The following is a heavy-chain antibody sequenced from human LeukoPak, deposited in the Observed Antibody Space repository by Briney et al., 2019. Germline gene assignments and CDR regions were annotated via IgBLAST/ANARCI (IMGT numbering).Heavy chain of an antibody. CDR3: AREGNIAARLSATPDY. CDR2: ISYDGSNK. CDR1: GFTFSSYA. Sequence: PGRSLRLSCAASGFTFSSYAMHWVRQAPGKGLEWVAVISYDGSNKYYADSVKGRFTISRDNSKNTLYLQMNSLRAEDTAVYYCAREGNIAARLSATPDYWSQGTLVTVSS. V-gene: IGHV3-30*01. D-gene: IGHD6-6*01. J-gene: IGHJ4*02.